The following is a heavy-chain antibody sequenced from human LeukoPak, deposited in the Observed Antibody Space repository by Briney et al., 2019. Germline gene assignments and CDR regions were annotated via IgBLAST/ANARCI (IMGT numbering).Heavy chain of an antibody. CDR2: IYSGGST. V-gene: IGHV3-53*01. D-gene: IGHD6-19*01. CDR1: GFTVSSNY. CDR3: AKVSYSSGFDY. Sequence: GGSLRFSCAASGFTVSSNYMSWVGQAPGKGLEWVSVIYSGGSTYYADSVKGRFTITRDNSKNTLYLQMNSLRAEDTAVYYCAKVSYSSGFDYWGQGTLVTVSS. J-gene: IGHJ4*02.